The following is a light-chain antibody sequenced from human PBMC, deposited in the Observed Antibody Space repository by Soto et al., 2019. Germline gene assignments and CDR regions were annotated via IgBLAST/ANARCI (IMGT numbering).Light chain of an antibody. CDR2: DAS. CDR1: QSVSSNY. Sequence: EIVLTQSPGTLSLSPGERATLSCRASQSVSSNYLAWYQQGPGQAPRLLIYDASSRATGVPDRFSGSGSGTDFTLTISRLEPEDFAVYYCHQYGGSPGTLGQGTKVDSK. J-gene: IGKJ1*01. CDR3: HQYGGSPGT. V-gene: IGKV3-20*01.